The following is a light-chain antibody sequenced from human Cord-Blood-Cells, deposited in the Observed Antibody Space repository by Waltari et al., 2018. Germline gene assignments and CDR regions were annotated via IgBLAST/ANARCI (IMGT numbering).Light chain of an antibody. CDR1: QDISNY. V-gene: IGKV1-33*01. J-gene: IGKJ2*02. CDR3: QQYDNLPPLGT. CDR2: DAS. Sequence: DIQMTQSPYSLSASVGDRVNITCQASQDISNYLNWYQQKPGKAPKLLIYDASNLETGVPARVSGSGSGTDVTFTISILQPEDIATYYCQQYDNLPPLGTFGQGTKLEIK.